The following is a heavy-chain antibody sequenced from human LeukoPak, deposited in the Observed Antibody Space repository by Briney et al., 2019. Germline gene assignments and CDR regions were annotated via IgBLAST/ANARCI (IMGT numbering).Heavy chain of an antibody. D-gene: IGHD5-12*01. Sequence: ASVKVSCKTSGYSFNGYYMHWVRQAPGQGLEWMGWINPNSGGTNYAQNLQGRVTMTRDSAISTGYMELRRLKNDDTAVYYCARSGYDVSNYYYYYMDLWGKGTTVIVSS. CDR2: INPNSGGT. CDR1: GYSFNGYY. V-gene: IGHV1-2*02. J-gene: IGHJ6*03. CDR3: ARSGYDVSNYYYYYMDL.